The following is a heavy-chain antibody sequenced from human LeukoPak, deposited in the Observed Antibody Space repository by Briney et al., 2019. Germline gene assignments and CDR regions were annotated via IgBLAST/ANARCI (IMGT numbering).Heavy chain of an antibody. J-gene: IGHJ4*02. CDR3: ARAVYYFDN. V-gene: IGHV3-21*01. CDR2: ISSSSSYI. Sequence: PGGSLRLSCAASGFSVSNTYMSWVRHAPGKGLEWVSYISSSSSYIYYADSVKGRFTISRDNAKNSLYLQMNSLRAEDTAVYYCARAVYYFDNWGQGTLVTVSS. CDR1: GFSVSNTY.